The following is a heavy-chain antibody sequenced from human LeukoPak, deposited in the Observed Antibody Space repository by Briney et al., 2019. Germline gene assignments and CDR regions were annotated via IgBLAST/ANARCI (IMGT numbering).Heavy chain of an antibody. CDR2: IYYSGST. Sequence: SETLSLTCTVSGGSISSYYWSWIRQPPGKGLEWIGYIYYSGSTNYNPSLKSRVTISVDTSKNQFSLKLSYVTAADTAVYYCARDLASSGWYETNWFDPWGQGTLVTVSS. CDR1: GGSISSYY. D-gene: IGHD6-19*01. V-gene: IGHV4-59*12. J-gene: IGHJ5*02. CDR3: ARDLASSGWYETNWFDP.